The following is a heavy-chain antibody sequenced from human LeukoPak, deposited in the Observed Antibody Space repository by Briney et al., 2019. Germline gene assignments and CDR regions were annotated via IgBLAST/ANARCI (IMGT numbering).Heavy chain of an antibody. CDR1: GFTFSSYS. D-gene: IGHD6-6*01. Sequence: PGASQRLSCAASGFTFSSYSMNWVRQAPRNRLEWASFITSSTNNIYYAGSVNGRFTISRDNAKNSLYLQISSLRAEDTAGYYCARDMEGNTYRSSSPDYWGQGTLVTVSS. CDR3: ARDMEGNTYRSSSPDY. V-gene: IGHV3-21*01. CDR2: ITSSTNNI. J-gene: IGHJ4*02.